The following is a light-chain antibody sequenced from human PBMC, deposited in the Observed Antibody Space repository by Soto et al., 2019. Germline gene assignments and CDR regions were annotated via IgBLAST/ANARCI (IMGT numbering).Light chain of an antibody. J-gene: IGKJ5*01. CDR2: GAS. CDR1: QPISNY. Sequence: DVQMTQSPSSLSASVGDRVTITCRASQPISNYLNWYQQKAGEAPKVLIFGASSLQSGVPSKFSGSGYGTDFTLTINNLHPDDFATYYFQQTHTVPLTFGQGTRL. CDR3: QQTHTVPLT. V-gene: IGKV1-39*01.